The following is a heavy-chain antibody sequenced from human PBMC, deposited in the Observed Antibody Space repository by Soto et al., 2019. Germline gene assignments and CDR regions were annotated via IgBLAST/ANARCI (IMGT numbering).Heavy chain of an antibody. J-gene: IGHJ3*02. CDR1: GGSISSSNW. V-gene: IGHV4-4*02. Sequence: SETLSLTCAVSGGSISSSNWWSWVRQPPGKGLEWIGEIYHSGSTNYNPSLKSRVTISVDKSKNQFSLKLSSVTAADTAVYYCARGATVPAAQEDAFDIWGQGTMVTVSS. CDR2: IYHSGST. CDR3: ARGATVPAAQEDAFDI. D-gene: IGHD2-2*01.